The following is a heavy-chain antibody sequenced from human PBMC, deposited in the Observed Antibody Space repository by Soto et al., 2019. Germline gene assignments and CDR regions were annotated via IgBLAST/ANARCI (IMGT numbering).Heavy chain of an antibody. V-gene: IGHV3-11*05. J-gene: IGHJ4*02. CDR2: ISRDSSYT. CDR1: GFPFSDYY. Sequence: GGSLRLSCAASGFPFSDYYRSWIRQTPGKGLEWVSYISRDSSYTNYADSVKGRFTISRDNAKNSLYLQMNSLRAEDTAVYYCARDRGDSWYHDPFDYWGQGTLVTVSS. D-gene: IGHD6-13*01. CDR3: ARDRGDSWYHDPFDY.